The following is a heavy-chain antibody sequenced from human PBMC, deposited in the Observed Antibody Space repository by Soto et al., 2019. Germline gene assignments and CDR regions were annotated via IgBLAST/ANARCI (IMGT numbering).Heavy chain of an antibody. Sequence: QVQLVESGGGVVQPGRSLRLSCAASGFTFSSYGMHWVRQTPGKELEWVAVISYDGSNKNYGDSVKGRFTISRDNSKNTLYLQMNSLRAEDTAVYYCAKDQWDIGLHNYMDVWGKGTTVTVSS. CDR1: GFTFSSYG. D-gene: IGHD5-12*01. CDR3: AKDQWDIGLHNYMDV. CDR2: ISYDGSNK. J-gene: IGHJ6*03. V-gene: IGHV3-30*18.